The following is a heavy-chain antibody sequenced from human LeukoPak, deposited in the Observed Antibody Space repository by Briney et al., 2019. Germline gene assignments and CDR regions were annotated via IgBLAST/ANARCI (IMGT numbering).Heavy chain of an antibody. Sequence: SETLSLTCAVYGGSFSGYYWSWIRQPPGKGLEWIGEINHSGSTNFNPSLKSRVTISVDTSKNQFSLKLTSVTAADTAVYYCASLDSDWFDPWGQGTLVTVSS. CDR1: GGSFSGYY. D-gene: IGHD1-1*01. J-gene: IGHJ5*02. V-gene: IGHV4-34*01. CDR3: ASLDSDWFDP. CDR2: INHSGST.